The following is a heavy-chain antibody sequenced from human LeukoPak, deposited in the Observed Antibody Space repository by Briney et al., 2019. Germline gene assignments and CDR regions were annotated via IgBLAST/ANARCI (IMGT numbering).Heavy chain of an antibody. V-gene: IGHV4-39*01. CDR2: IYYSGST. Sequence: SETLSLTCTVSGGSISSSGYYWGWLRQPPGKGLEWIGSIYYSGSTYYNPSLKSRVTISVDTSKNQFSLKLSSVSAADTAVYYCASSDWGSYINWGQGTLVTVSS. D-gene: IGHD1-26*01. J-gene: IGHJ4*02. CDR1: GGSISSSGYY. CDR3: ASSDWGSYIN.